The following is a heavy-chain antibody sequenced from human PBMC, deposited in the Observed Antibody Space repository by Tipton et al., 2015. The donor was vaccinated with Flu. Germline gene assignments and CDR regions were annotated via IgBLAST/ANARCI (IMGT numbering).Heavy chain of an antibody. J-gene: IGHJ4*02. CDR1: GFTFSSYW. CDR2: IKQDGSEK. V-gene: IGHV3-7*04. CDR3: ARGKGYDFWSGYFPTGY. D-gene: IGHD3-3*01. Sequence: SLRLSCAASGFTFSSYWMSWVRQAPGKGLEWVANIKQDGSEKYYVDSVKGRFTISRDNAKNSLHLQMNSLRAEDTAVYYCARGKGYDFWSGYFPTGYWVQGSLVTVSS.